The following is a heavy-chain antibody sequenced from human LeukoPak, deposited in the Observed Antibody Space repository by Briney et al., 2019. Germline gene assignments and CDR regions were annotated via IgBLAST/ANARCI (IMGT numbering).Heavy chain of an antibody. Sequence: SETLSLTCAVSGYSISSGYYWGWIRQPPGKGLEWIGSIYHSGSTYYNPSLKSRVTISVDTSKNQFSLKLSSVTAADTAVYYCARSNDFWSGYYFWFDSWGQGTLVTVSS. CDR2: IYHSGST. CDR1: GYSISSGYY. D-gene: IGHD3-3*01. V-gene: IGHV4-38-2*01. CDR3: ARSNDFWSGYYFWFDS. J-gene: IGHJ5*01.